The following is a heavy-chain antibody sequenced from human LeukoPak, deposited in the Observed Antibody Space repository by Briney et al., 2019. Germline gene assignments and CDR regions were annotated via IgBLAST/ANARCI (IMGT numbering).Heavy chain of an antibody. J-gene: IGHJ4*02. CDR3: ASLTYDFWSGYYISYFDY. Sequence: SETLSLTCAVSGYSISSGYYWGWIRQPPGKGLEWIGSIYHSGSTYYNPSLKSRVTISVDTSKNQFSLKLSSVTAADTAVYYCASLTYDFWSGYYISYFDYWGQGTLVTVSS. CDR2: IYHSGST. V-gene: IGHV4-38-2*01. CDR1: GYSISSGYY. D-gene: IGHD3-3*01.